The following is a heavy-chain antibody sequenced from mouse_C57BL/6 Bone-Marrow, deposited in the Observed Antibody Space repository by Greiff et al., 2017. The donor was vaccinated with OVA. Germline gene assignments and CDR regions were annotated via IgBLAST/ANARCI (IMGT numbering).Heavy chain of an antibody. J-gene: IGHJ4*01. V-gene: IGHV10-1*01. CDR3: VSGLGSRYYYAMDY. CDR1: GFSFNTYA. D-gene: IGHD1-1*01. Sequence: EVQRVESGGGLVQPKGSLKLSCAASGFSFNTYAMNWVRQAPGKGLEWVARIRSKSNNYATYYADSVKDRFTISRDDSESMLYLQMNNLKTEDTAMYYCVSGLGSRYYYAMDYWGQGTSVTVSS. CDR2: IRSKSNNYAT.